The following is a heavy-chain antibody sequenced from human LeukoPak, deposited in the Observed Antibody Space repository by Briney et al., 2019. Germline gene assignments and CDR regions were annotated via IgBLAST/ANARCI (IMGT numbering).Heavy chain of an antibody. CDR2: INSDGSST. V-gene: IGHV3-74*01. Sequence: GGSLRLSCAASGFTFNSYWMHWVRQAPAKGLVWASRINSDGSSTNYADSVKGRFTISRDNAKNTLFLQMNSLRAEDTAVYYCAKYYGDDPDYYYYMDVWGKGTTVTISS. D-gene: IGHD4-17*01. CDR3: AKYYGDDPDYYYYMDV. CDR1: GFTFNSYW. J-gene: IGHJ6*03.